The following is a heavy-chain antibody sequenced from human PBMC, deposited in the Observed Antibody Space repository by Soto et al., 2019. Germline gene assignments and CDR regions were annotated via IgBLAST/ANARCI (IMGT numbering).Heavy chain of an antibody. V-gene: IGHV1-69*18. CDR1: GGSFSNSA. CDR3: ARPSGLLGQFSALVDY. Sequence: QVQLVQSGSEVRRPGSSVKVSCKASGGSFSNSAIAWVRQAPGQGLECLGMIIPIFTTTNYAQKFKDRLTITADGSTSTAYMELSGLKSEDTAVYFCARPSGLLGQFSALVDYWGQGTLVTVSS. D-gene: IGHD6-6*01. J-gene: IGHJ4*02. CDR2: IIPIFTTT.